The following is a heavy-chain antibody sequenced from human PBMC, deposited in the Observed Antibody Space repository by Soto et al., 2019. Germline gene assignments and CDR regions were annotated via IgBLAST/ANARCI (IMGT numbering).Heavy chain of an antibody. Sequence: GRSLRLSCAASGFTFSNYAMSWVRQAPGKGLEWVSTISGRGGNTYYADSVKGRFTISRDNSRNTLYLQMDSLRVEDSAVYSCAKAGCSGGTCYLYYFDYWGQGALVTVSS. CDR1: GFTFSNYA. CDR2: ISGRGGNT. D-gene: IGHD2-15*01. CDR3: AKAGCSGGTCYLYYFDY. V-gene: IGHV3-23*01. J-gene: IGHJ4*02.